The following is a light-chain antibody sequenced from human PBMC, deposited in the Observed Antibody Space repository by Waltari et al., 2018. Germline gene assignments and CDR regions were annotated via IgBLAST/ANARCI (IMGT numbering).Light chain of an antibody. J-gene: IGKJ5*01. V-gene: IGKV1-39*01. CDR2: GAS. Sequence: DIQMTQSPSSLSASVGERVTITCRASQSISSYLNWYQQKPGKAPKLLIYGASSLQSGVPSRFSCSGSGTDFTLTISSLQPEDFATYYCQQSYNTPSISFGQGTRLEIK. CDR1: QSISSY. CDR3: QQSYNTPSIS.